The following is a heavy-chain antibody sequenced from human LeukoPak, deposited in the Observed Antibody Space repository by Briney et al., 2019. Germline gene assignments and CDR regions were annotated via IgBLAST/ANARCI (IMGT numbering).Heavy chain of an antibody. CDR3: ARHGGTFNP. J-gene: IGHJ5*02. Sequence: SETLSLTCTVSGDSISSYDWSWIRQPPGKGLEWIGYAYHSGITNYNPSLKSRVTISVDTSESQFSLRLSSVTAADTAIYYCARHGGTFNPWGQGILVTVSS. CDR2: AYHSGIT. CDR1: GDSISSYD. V-gene: IGHV4-59*01. D-gene: IGHD1-1*01.